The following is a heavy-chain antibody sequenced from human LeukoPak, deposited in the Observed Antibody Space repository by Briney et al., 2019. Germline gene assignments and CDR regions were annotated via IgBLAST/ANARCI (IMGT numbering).Heavy chain of an antibody. CDR1: GFTFSTYG. V-gene: IGHV3-30*02. CDR2: IRYDGNNK. CDR3: ATYRQVLLPFES. D-gene: IGHD2-8*02. Sequence: GGSLRLSCAVSGFTFSTYGMHWVRQAPGKGLEWVAFIRYDGNNKYYADSVKGRFTISRDNSKSTLSLQMNSLRAEDTAIYYCATYRQVLLPFESWGQGTLVTVSS. J-gene: IGHJ4*02.